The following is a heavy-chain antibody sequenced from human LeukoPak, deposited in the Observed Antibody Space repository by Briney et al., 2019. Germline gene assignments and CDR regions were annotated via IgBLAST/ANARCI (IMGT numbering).Heavy chain of an antibody. CDR3: ARSYSSSWYSSFDI. CDR2: IYTSGST. CDR1: GGSISSYY. V-gene: IGHV4-4*08. D-gene: IGHD6-13*01. J-gene: IGHJ3*02. Sequence: SETLSLTCTVSGGSISSYYWSWIRQPPGKGLEWIGYIYTSGSTNYNPSLKSRVTISVDTSKNQFSLKLSSVTAADTAVYYCARSYSSSWYSSFDIWGHGTMVTVSS.